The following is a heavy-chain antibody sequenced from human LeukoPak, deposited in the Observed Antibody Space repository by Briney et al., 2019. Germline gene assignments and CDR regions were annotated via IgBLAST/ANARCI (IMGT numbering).Heavy chain of an antibody. CDR3: ASGYYYDSSGYYP. Sequence: SETLSLTCTVSGYSISSGYYWGWIRQPPGKGLEWIGSIYHSGSTYYNPSLKSRVTIPVDTSKNQFSLKLSSVTAADTAVYYCASGYYYDSSGYYPWGQGTLVTVSS. J-gene: IGHJ5*02. CDR2: IYHSGST. V-gene: IGHV4-38-2*02. D-gene: IGHD3-22*01. CDR1: GYSISSGYY.